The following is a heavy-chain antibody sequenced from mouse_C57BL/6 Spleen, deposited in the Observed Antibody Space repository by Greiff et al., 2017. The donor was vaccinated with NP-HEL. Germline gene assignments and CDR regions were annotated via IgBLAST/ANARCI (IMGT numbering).Heavy chain of an antibody. J-gene: IGHJ4*01. Sequence: EVQGVESGGGLVKPGGSLKLSCAASGFTFSSYAMSWVRQTPEKRLEWVATISDGGSYTYYPDNVKGRFTISRDNAKNNLYLQMSHLKSEDTAMYYCAREVARYYYAMDYWGQGTSVTVSS. CDR1: GFTFSSYA. D-gene: IGHD1-1*01. CDR3: AREVARYYYAMDY. CDR2: ISDGGSYT. V-gene: IGHV5-4*01.